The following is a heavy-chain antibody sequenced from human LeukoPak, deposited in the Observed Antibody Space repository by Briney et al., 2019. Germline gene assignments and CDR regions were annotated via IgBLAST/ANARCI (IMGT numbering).Heavy chain of an antibody. CDR1: GFTVSSKY. V-gene: IGHV3-66*01. CDR2: IYSGGST. J-gene: IGHJ4*02. D-gene: IGHD3-22*01. CDR3: ARASVWYDSSDYNEDVDY. Sequence: GSLRLSCAASGFTVSSKYMRWVRPAPGKGLEWVSVIYSGGSTYYADSVKGRFTISRDNSKNTLYLQMNSLRAEDTAVYYCARASVWYDSSDYNEDVDYWGQGTLVTVSS.